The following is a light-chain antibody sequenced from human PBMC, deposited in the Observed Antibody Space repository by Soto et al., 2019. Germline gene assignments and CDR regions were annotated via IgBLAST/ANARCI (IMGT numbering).Light chain of an antibody. CDR2: GAS. Sequence: AIQMTQSPSSLSAFVGDAVTITCRASQDIRSDLAWYQQKPGKAPKLLMYGASALQSGVPSRFSGSGSGTDFTLTISSLQPEDFATYYCLRDYNYPRTFGQGTKVEIK. CDR3: LRDYNYPRT. V-gene: IGKV1-6*02. J-gene: IGKJ1*01. CDR1: QDIRSD.